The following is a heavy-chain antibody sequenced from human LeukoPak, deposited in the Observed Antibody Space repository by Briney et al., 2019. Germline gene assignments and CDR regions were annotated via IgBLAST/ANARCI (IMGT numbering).Heavy chain of an antibody. CDR2: ISAYNGNT. CDR1: GGTFSSYA. J-gene: IGHJ4*02. Sequence: ASVKVSCTASGGTFSSYAISWVRQAPGQGLEWMGWISAYNGNTNYAQKLQGRVTMTTDTSTSTAYMELRSLRSDDTAVYYCARRDGYNPFDYWGQGTLVTVSS. CDR3: ARRDGYNPFDY. D-gene: IGHD5-24*01. V-gene: IGHV1-18*01.